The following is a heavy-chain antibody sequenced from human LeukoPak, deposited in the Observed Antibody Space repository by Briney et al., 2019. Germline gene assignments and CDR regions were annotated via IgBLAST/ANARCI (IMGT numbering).Heavy chain of an antibody. CDR3: AKSATGTTHYFGMDV. J-gene: IGHJ6*02. Sequence: PGGSLRLSCAASGFTVSSNYMSWVRQAPGKGLEWVSVIYSGGSTYYADSVKGRFTISRDNSKNTLYLQMNSLRAEGTAVYYCAKSATGTTHYFGMDVWGQGTTVTVSS. V-gene: IGHV3-53*01. D-gene: IGHD1-1*01. CDR1: GFTVSSNY. CDR2: IYSGGST.